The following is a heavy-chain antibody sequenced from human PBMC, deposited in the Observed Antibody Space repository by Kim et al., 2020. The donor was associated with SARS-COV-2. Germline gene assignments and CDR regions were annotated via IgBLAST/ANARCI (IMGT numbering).Heavy chain of an antibody. V-gene: IGHV3-21*01. CDR1: GFTFSSYS. D-gene: IGHD2-2*01. CDR3: ARVHPPGRYCSSTSCEYYFDY. Sequence: GGSLRLSCAASGFTFSSYSMNWVRQAPGKGLEWVSSISSSSSYIYYADSVKGRFTISRDNAKNSLYLQMNSLRAEDTAVYYCARVHPPGRYCSSTSCEYYFDYWGQGTLVTVSS. CDR2: ISSSSSYI. J-gene: IGHJ4*02.